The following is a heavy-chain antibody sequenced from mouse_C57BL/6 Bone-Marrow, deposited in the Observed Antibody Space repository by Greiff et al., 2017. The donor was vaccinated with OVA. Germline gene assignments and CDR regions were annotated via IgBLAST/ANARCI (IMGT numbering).Heavy chain of an antibody. CDR1: GFTFSRYA. J-gene: IGHJ1*03. CDR2: ISSGGDYI. Sequence: EVHLVESGEGLVKPGGSLKLSCAASGFTFSRYAMSWVRQTPEKRLEWVAYISSGGDYIYYADTVKGRFTISRDNARNTLYLQMSSLKSEDTAMYYCTRIGYGGYFDVWGTGTTVTVSS. D-gene: IGHD1-2*01. V-gene: IGHV5-9-1*02. CDR3: TRIGYGGYFDV.